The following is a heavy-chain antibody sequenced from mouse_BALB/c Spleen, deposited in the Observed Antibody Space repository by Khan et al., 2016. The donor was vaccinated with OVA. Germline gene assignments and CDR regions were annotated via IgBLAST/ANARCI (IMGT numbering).Heavy chain of an antibody. J-gene: IGHJ3*01. D-gene: IGHD2-1*01. CDR3: ARVYFGNYEFAY. CDR1: GYTFTSYW. V-gene: IGHV1S132*01. CDR2: VFPGTGTT. Sequence: QVQLQQSGAELVKPGASVRLSCKTSGYTFTSYWIQWEKQRPGQGLGWIGAVFPGTGTTYYNENFTGTATLTIDISSTTAYIQRSSLTSEDSAVYVCARVYFGNYEFAYWGQGTLVTVSA.